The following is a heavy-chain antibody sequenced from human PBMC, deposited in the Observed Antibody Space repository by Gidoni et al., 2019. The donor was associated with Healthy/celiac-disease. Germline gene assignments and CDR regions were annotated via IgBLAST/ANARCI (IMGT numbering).Heavy chain of an antibody. D-gene: IGHD6-13*01. CDR2: IRSKANSYAT. CDR3: RTLPGGDRIAAAGRIDY. J-gene: IGHJ4*02. Sequence: EVQLVESGGGLVQPGGSLNLSCEASGFPFSGSALHWVRQASGKGLEWVGRIRSKANSYATAYAAAVKGRFTISRDDLKNTAYLQMNSLKTEDTAVYYCRTLPGGDRIAAAGRIDYWGQGTLVTVSS. CDR1: GFPFSGSA. V-gene: IGHV3-73*01.